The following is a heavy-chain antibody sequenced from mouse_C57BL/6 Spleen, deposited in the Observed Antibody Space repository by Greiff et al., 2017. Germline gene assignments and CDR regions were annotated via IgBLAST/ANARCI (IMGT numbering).Heavy chain of an antibody. Sequence: VQLQQSGPELVKPGASVKMSCKASGYTFTDYNMHWVKQSHGKSLEWIGYINPNNGGTSYNQKFKGKATLTVNKSSSTAYMELRSLTSEDSAVYYWERGTMVTTPFAYWGQGTLVTVSA. J-gene: IGHJ3*01. CDR2: INPNNGGT. CDR3: ERGTMVTTPFAY. D-gene: IGHD2-2*01. V-gene: IGHV1-22*01. CDR1: GYTFTDYN.